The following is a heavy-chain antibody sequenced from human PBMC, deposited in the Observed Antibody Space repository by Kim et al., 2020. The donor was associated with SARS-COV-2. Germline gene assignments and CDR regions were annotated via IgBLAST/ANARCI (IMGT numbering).Heavy chain of an antibody. Sequence: SETLSLTCAVSGASLINNFCHWGWIRQSPGKGLEWIGSISYRGDTYYSPSLKSRLAISVDISKRQFSLKLRSLTASDTAVYYCVRHIGDFDDRIDYWGQGTLVTVSS. CDR1: GASLINNFCH. CDR3: VRHIGDFDDRIDY. CDR2: ISYRGDT. D-gene: IGHD3-3*01. V-gene: IGHV4-39*01. J-gene: IGHJ4*02.